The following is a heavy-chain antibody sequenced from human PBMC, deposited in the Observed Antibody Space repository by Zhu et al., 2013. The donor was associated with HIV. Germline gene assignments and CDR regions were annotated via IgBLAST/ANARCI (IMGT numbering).Heavy chain of an antibody. V-gene: IGHV1-69*01. D-gene: IGHD3-10*01. CDR3: ARALPLGVYGSVSHYYYYGMDV. J-gene: IGHJ6*02. CDR2: IIPMFGTA. Sequence: QVQLVQSGAEVKKPGSSVKVSCKASGGTFSSYAISWVRQAPGQGLEWMGGIIPMFGTANYAQKFQGRVTITADESTSTAYMQLSSLRSEDTAVYYCARALPLGVYGSVSHYYYYGMDVWGQGTTVTVSS. CDR1: GGTFSSYA.